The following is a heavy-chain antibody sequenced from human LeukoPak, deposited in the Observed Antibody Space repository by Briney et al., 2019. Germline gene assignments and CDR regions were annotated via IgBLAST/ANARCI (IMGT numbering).Heavy chain of an antibody. V-gene: IGHV3-21*04. J-gene: IGHJ4*02. Sequence: GGSLRLSCAASEFTFSDYSMNWVRQAPGKGLEWVASISSSSRYIYYADSVKGRITISRDNSKNTLFLQVHSLRDDDTAVYYCARVDNMVRGIIAYWGQGTLVTVSS. CDR3: ARVDNMVRGIIAY. CDR2: ISSSSRYI. CDR1: EFTFSDYS. D-gene: IGHD3-10*01.